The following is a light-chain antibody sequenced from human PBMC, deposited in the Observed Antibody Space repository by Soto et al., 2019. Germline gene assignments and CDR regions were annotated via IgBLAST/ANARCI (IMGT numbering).Light chain of an antibody. J-gene: IGKJ5*01. Sequence: EIVLSQSPGTLSLYPGERATLSCRASQSINSRYLAWYQQKSGQAPRLLISGASNRATGIPDRFSGSGSGTDFTLTISRLQPEDFAVYYCQQYVSSPPITFGQGRRLEIK. CDR1: QSINSRY. CDR2: GAS. V-gene: IGKV3-20*01. CDR3: QQYVSSPPIT.